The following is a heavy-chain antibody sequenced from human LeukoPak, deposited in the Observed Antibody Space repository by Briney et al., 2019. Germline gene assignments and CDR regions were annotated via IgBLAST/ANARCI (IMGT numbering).Heavy chain of an antibody. J-gene: IGHJ4*02. CDR1: GFTFSSYA. D-gene: IGHD6-25*01. CDR3: AKGSAPSRPYFFDS. V-gene: IGHV3-23*01. Sequence: GVSLTLSCAVSGFTFSSYAMGWLRQATGEGLVWVAGIGASGFCTYHADSVKGRFTISRDNSKNTLYLQRSSLRADATAVYSCAKGSAPSRPYFFDSWGQGTLVTVSS. CDR2: IGASGFCT.